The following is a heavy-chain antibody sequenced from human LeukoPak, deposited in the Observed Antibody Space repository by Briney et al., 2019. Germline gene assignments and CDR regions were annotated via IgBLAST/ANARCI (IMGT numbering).Heavy chain of an antibody. J-gene: IGHJ4*02. CDR3: ARTRGYSYGYGDY. CDR1: GYTLTELS. CDR2: FDPEDGET. V-gene: IGHV1-24*01. Sequence: ASVKVSCKVSGYTLTELSMHWVRQAPGKGLEWMGGFDPEDGETLYAQKFQGRVTMTTDTSTSTAYMELRSLRSDDTAVYYCARTRGYSYGYGDYWGQGTLVTVSS. D-gene: IGHD5-18*01.